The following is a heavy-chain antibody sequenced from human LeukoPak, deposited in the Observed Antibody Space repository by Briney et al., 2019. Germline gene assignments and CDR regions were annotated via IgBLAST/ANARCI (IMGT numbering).Heavy chain of an antibody. V-gene: IGHV3-30*04. J-gene: IGHJ4*02. CDR2: ISYDGSNK. CDR3: ARDFRAVAAWGEALDY. CDR1: GFTFSSYA. Sequence: GGSLRLSCAASGFTFSSYAMHWVRQAPGKGLEWVAVISYDGSNKYYADSVKGRFTISRDNSKNTLYLQMNSLRAEDTAVYYCARDFRAVAAWGEALDYWGQGTLVTVSS. D-gene: IGHD6-19*01.